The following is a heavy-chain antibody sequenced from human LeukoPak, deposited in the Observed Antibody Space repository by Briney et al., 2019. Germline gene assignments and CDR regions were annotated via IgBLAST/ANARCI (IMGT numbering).Heavy chain of an antibody. CDR2: INHSGST. CDR3: ARRPSSWTWLNFDY. D-gene: IGHD6-13*01. CDR1: GYSISSGYY. Sequence: SETLSLTCTVSGYSISSGYYWGWIRQSPGKGLEWIGEINHSGSTNYNPSLKSRVTISVDTSKNQFSLKLSSVTAADTAVYYCARRPSSWTWLNFDYWGQGTLVTVSS. V-gene: IGHV4-38-2*02. J-gene: IGHJ4*02.